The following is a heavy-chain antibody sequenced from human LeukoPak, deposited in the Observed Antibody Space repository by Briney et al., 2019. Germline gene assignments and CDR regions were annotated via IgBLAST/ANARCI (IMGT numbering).Heavy chain of an antibody. CDR1: GFTFSNFW. D-gene: IGHD3-16*01. V-gene: IGHV3-7*03. Sequence: GGSLRLSCAASGFTFSNFWMNWVRQAPGKGLEWVANINPDGSGKSYVDSVKGRFTISRDNAKNSLYLQMSNLRAEDTAVYFCARGGGLDVWGQGATVTVSS. CDR2: INPDGSGK. CDR3: ARGGGLDV. J-gene: IGHJ6*02.